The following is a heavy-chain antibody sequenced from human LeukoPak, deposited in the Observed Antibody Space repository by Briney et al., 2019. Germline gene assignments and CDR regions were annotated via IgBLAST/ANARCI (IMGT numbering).Heavy chain of an antibody. D-gene: IGHD6-6*01. Sequence: RASVKVSCKASGYTFTSYGISWVRQAPGQGLEWMGWISAYNGNTNYAQKLQGRVTMTTDTSTSTAYMELRSLRSDDTAVYYCARDLKMYSSSSLFDYWGQGTLVTVSS. CDR3: ARDLKMYSSSSLFDY. CDR1: GYTFTSYG. J-gene: IGHJ4*02. V-gene: IGHV1-18*01. CDR2: ISAYNGNT.